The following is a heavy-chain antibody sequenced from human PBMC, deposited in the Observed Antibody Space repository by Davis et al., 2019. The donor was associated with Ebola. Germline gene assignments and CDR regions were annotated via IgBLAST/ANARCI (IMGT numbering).Heavy chain of an antibody. CDR1: GGTFSSYA. CDR3: ARVGDYGAGWFDP. J-gene: IGHJ5*02. D-gene: IGHD4-17*01. CDR2: IIPIFGTA. Sequence: SVKVSCKASGGTFSSYAISWVRQAPGQGLEWMGGIIPIFGTANYAQKFQGRVTITADESTSTAYMELSSLRSEDTAVYYCARVGDYGAGWFDPWGQGTLVTVSS. V-gene: IGHV1-69*13.